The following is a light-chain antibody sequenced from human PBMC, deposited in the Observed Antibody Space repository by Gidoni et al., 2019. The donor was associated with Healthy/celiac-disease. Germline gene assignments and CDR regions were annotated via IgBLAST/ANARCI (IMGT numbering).Light chain of an antibody. CDR2: GAS. V-gene: IGKV3-20*01. CDR3: QQYGSSPPYT. J-gene: IGKJ2*01. Sequence: EIVLTQSPGTLSLSPGERAILSCRASQSVSSSYLAWYQQKPGQAPRLLIYGASSRATGITDRFSGSGTGTEFTLTISRLEPEDFAVYYCQQYGSSPPYTFGQGTKLEIK. CDR1: QSVSSSY.